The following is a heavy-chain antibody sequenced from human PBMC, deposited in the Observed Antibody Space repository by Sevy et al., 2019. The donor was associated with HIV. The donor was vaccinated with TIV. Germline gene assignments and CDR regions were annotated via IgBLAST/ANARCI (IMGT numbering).Heavy chain of an antibody. D-gene: IGHD4-4*01. V-gene: IGHV3-23*01. Sequence: GGSLRLSCAASGFTFSSYAMSWVRQAPGKGLEWVSAISGSGGSTYYADSVKGRFTISRDNSKNTLYLQMNSLRAEDTAVYYWANLEMATVGRDAFDIWGQGTMVTVSS. J-gene: IGHJ3*02. CDR3: ANLEMATVGRDAFDI. CDR2: ISGSGGST. CDR1: GFTFSSYA.